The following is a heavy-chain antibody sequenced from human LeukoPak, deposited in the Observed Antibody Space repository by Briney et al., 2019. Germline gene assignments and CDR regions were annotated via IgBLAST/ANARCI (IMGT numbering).Heavy chain of an antibody. CDR1: GYTFTGYY. V-gene: IGHV1-2*02. J-gene: IGHJ4*02. CDR3: AIPGYCSSTSCPPDY. D-gene: IGHD2-2*01. Sequence: GASVKVSCKASGYTFTGYYMHWVRQAPGQGLEWMGWINPNSGGTNYAQKFQGRVTMTRDTSISTAYMELSRLRSDDTAVYYCAIPGYCSSTSCPPDYWGQGTLVTVSS. CDR2: INPNSGGT.